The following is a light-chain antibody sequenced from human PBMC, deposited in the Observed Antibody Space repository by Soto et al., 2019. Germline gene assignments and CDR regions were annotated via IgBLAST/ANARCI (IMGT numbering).Light chain of an antibody. J-gene: IGKJ1*01. V-gene: IGKV1-39*01. CDR2: AAS. CDR3: QQSYSTPRT. Sequence: DIQMTQSPSSLSPSVGDRVTITCRASQSINSFLNWYQQQPGKAPQLLIYAASNLQSGVPSRFSGRGSGAAVTLTISRLQPVVFATYYCQQSYSTPRTFGQGTNVQIK. CDR1: QSINSF.